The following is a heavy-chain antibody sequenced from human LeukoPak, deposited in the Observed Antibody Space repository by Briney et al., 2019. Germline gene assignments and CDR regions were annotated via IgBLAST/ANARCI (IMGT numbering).Heavy chain of an antibody. Sequence: QPGRSLRLSCAASGFTFDDYAMHWVRQAPGKGLEWVSGISWNSGSIGYADSVKGRFTISRDNAKNPLYLQMNSLRAEDTALYYCAKDGSYDFWSGPHGMDVWGQGTTVTVSS. CDR3: AKDGSYDFWSGPHGMDV. J-gene: IGHJ6*02. V-gene: IGHV3-9*01. CDR2: ISWNSGSI. CDR1: GFTFDDYA. D-gene: IGHD3-3*01.